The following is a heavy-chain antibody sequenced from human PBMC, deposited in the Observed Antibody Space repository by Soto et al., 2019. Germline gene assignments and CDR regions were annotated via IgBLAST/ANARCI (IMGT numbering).Heavy chain of an antibody. V-gene: IGHV1-69*13. Sequence: ASVKVSCKASGGTFSSYAISWVRQAPGQGLEWMGGIIPIFGTANYAQKFQGRVTITADESTSTAYMELSSLRSEDTAVYYCAREPIFGVVIKNYYYYGMDVWGQGTTVTVS. D-gene: IGHD3-3*02. CDR1: GGTFSSYA. CDR2: IIPIFGTA. CDR3: AREPIFGVVIKNYYYYGMDV. J-gene: IGHJ6*02.